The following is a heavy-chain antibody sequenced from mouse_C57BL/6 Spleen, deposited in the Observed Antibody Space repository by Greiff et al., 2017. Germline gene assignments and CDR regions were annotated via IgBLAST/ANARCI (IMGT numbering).Heavy chain of an antibody. J-gene: IGHJ1*03. CDR2: ISSGSNTI. CDR1: GFTFSDYG. D-gene: IGHD1-1*01. CDR3: ARGGFISYFDV. Sequence: VQLKQSGGGLVKPGGSLKLSCAASGFTFSDYGMHWVRQAPEKGLEWVAYISSGSNTIYYADTVKGRFTISRDNAKNTLFLQMPSLRSEDTAMYYCARGGFISYFDVWGTGTTVTVSS. V-gene: IGHV5-17*01.